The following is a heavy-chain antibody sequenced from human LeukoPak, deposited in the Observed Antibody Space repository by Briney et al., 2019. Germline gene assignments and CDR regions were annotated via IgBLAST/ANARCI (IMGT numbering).Heavy chain of an antibody. CDR1: GYIFTNYG. CDR3: ARDIGFCSTTSCSRWFDP. D-gene: IGHD2-2*01. J-gene: IGHJ5*02. V-gene: IGHV1-18*04. CDR2: ISAYNGNT. Sequence: ASVKVSCKASGYIFTNYGITWVRQAPGQGPGWMGWISAYNGNTNYAQKLQGRVTMTTDTSTSTAYMELRSLRSDDTAVYYCARDIGFCSTTSCSRWFDPWGQGILVTVSS.